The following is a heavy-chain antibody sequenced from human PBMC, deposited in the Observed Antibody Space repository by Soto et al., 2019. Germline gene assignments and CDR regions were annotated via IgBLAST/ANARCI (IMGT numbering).Heavy chain of an antibody. D-gene: IGHD3-3*01. V-gene: IGHV6-1*01. CDR1: GYSVSSNSAA. CDR3: ARDLGTSYDFWCGCSYRNAFDI. CDR2: TYYRSKWYN. Sequence: SQTLSLTCAISGYSVSSNSAAWNWIRQSPSRGLEWLGRTYYRSKWYNDYAVSVKSRITINPDTSKNQFSLQLNSVTPEDTAVYYCARDLGTSYDFWCGCSYRNAFDIWGQGTMVTVS. J-gene: IGHJ3*02.